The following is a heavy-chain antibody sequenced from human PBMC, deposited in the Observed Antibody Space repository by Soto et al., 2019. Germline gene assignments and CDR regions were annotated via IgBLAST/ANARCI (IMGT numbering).Heavy chain of an antibody. CDR3: ARQEGYDILTGYKSGFDP. J-gene: IGHJ5*02. CDR1: GYSFTSYW. CDR2: IYPGDSDT. Sequence: GESLKISCKGSGYSFTSYWIGWVRQMPGKGLEWMGIIYPGDSDTRYSPSFQGQVTISADKSISTAYLQWSSLKASDTAMYYCARQEGYDILTGYKSGFDPWGQGTLVTVSS. V-gene: IGHV5-51*01. D-gene: IGHD3-9*01.